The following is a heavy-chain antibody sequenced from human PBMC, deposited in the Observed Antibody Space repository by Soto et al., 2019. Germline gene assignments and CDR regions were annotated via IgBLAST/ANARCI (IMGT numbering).Heavy chain of an antibody. J-gene: IGHJ5*02. CDR3: ARTSYDSSGTAADP. CDR2: IYYSGST. D-gene: IGHD3-22*01. Sequence: KLPETLSLTCTVSGGSISRGGYYGSWIRQHPGKGLEWIGYIYYSGSTYYNPSLKSRVTISVDTSKNQFSLKLSSVTAADTAVYYCARTSYDSSGTAADPWGQGTLVTVSS. V-gene: IGHV4-31*03. CDR1: GGSISRGGYY.